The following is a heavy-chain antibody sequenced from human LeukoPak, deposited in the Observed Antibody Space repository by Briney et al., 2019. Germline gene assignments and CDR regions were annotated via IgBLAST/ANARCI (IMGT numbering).Heavy chain of an antibody. V-gene: IGHV4-34*01. J-gene: IGHJ4*02. Sequence: SETLSLTCAVYGGSFSGYYWSWIRQPPGKGLEWIGEINHSGSTNYNPSLKSRVTISVDTPKNQFSLKLSSVTAADTAVYYCARALNYDILTGYYFSFDYWGQGTLVTVSS. CDR1: GGSFSGYY. CDR2: INHSGST. CDR3: ARALNYDILTGYYFSFDY. D-gene: IGHD3-9*01.